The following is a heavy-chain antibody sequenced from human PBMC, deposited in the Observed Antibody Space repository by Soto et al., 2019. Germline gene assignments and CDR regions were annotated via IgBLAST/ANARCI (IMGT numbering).Heavy chain of an antibody. CDR3: ARGPLVVINYFES. CDR1: GGTFRNYP. J-gene: IGHJ4*02. CDR2: IFPLTDIP. Sequence: QVQLVQSGTEVKKPGSSVKVSCKASGGTFRNYPINWVRQAPGQGLEWMGSIFPLTDIPDYAQNFQARLTITADNSTSTAYMELSSLTSDDTAMYFCARGPLVVINYFESWGQGTLVTVS. V-gene: IGHV1-69*02. D-gene: IGHD2-15*01.